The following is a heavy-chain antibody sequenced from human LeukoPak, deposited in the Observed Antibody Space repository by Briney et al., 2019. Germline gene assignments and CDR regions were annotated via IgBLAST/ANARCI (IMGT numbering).Heavy chain of an antibody. D-gene: IGHD2-21*01. J-gene: IGHJ3*02. CDR2: LSGSGDST. V-gene: IGHV3-23*01. CDR3: AKDLVGQIPDALHI. CDR1: GFTFDDYG. Sequence: GGSLRLSCAASGFTFDDYGMSWVRHAPGKGLEWVSGLSGSGDSTYYADSMKGRFTISRDNSKNTLYLQINSLRVEDTAVYYCAKDLVGQIPDALHIWGQGTMVTVSS.